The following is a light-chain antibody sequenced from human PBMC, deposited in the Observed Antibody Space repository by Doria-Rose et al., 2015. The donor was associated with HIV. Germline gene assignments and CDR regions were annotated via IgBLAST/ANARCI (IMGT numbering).Light chain of an antibody. J-gene: IGKJ1*01. CDR3: HQYGTSWT. CDR2: DGS. Sequence: TQSPGTLSLSPGERATLSCRASQSFSSTYLAWYQQKPGQAPSLLIYDGSTSATGIPDRFSASGSGIDFTLTINRLEPEDFALYYCHQYGTSWTFGQGTKVEI. CDR1: QSFSSTY. V-gene: IGKV3-20*01.